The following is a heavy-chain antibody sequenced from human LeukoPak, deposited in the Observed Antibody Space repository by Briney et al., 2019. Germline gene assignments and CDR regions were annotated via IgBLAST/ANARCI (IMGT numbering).Heavy chain of an antibody. Sequence: KPLETLSLTCAVYGGSFSGYYWSWIRQPPGKGLEWIGEINHSGSTNYNPSLKSRVTISVDTSKNQFSLKLSSVTAADTAVYYCARRGKREFDYWGQGTLVTVSS. CDR3: ARRGKREFDY. CDR2: INHSGST. CDR1: GGSFSGYY. V-gene: IGHV4-34*01. J-gene: IGHJ4*02. D-gene: IGHD1-26*01.